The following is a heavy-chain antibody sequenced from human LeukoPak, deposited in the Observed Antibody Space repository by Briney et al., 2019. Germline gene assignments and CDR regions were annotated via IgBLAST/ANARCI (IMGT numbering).Heavy chain of an antibody. CDR2: IYYSGST. V-gene: IGHV4-59*01. D-gene: IGHD6-19*01. Sequence: NTSETLSLTCTVSGGSISSYYWNWIRQPPGKGLEWIGYIYYSGSTNYNPSLKSRVTASVDTSKNQFSLKLSSVTAADTAVYYCARGGWYPESFQHWGQGALVTVSS. CDR1: GGSISSYY. J-gene: IGHJ1*01. CDR3: ARGGWYPESFQH.